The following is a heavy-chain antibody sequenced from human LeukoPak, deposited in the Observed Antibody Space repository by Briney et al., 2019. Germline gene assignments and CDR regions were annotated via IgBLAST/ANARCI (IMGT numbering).Heavy chain of an antibody. CDR2: ISGSGGNT. V-gene: IGHV3-23*01. CDR1: GFTFSIYA. Sequence: PGGSLRLPCAASGFTFSIYAMSWVRQAPGKGLEWVSAISGSGGNTYYADSVRGRFTISRDNSKNTLYLQVNSLRAEDTAVYYCAKLLNDYGDYYFDYWGQGTLVTVSS. J-gene: IGHJ4*02. D-gene: IGHD4-17*01. CDR3: AKLLNDYGDYYFDY.